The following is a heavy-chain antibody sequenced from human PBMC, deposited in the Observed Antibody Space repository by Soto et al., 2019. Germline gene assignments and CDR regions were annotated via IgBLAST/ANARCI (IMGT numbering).Heavy chain of an antibody. V-gene: IGHV4-59*08. D-gene: IGHD3-22*01. CDR1: NGSISPNY. J-gene: IGHJ1*01. Sequence: PSETLSLTCTVSNGSISPNYWSWIRQPPGKGLEWIGYIYYAGTTTYNPSLQSRVSISVDTSKNEVSLKLTSVTAADTAVYFCARLGAYYQAMDSWGQGTRVTVSS. CDR2: IYYAGTT. CDR3: ARLGAYYQAMDS.